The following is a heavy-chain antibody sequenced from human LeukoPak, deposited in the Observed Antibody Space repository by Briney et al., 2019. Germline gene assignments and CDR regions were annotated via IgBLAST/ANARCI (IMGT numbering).Heavy chain of an antibody. V-gene: IGHV3-21*01. CDR3: AGLVVRGVSQDY. Sequence: PGGSLRLSCAASGFTFSSYSMNWVRQAPGKGLEWVSSISSSSSYIYYADSVKGRFTISRDNAKNSLYLQMNSLRAEDTAVYYCAGLVVRGVSQDYWGQGTLVTVSS. D-gene: IGHD3-10*01. CDR1: GFTFSSYS. CDR2: ISSSSSYI. J-gene: IGHJ4*02.